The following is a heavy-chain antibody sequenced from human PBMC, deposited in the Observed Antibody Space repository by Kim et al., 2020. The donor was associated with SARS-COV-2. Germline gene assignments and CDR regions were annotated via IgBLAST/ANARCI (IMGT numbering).Heavy chain of an antibody. D-gene: IGHD5-18*01. J-gene: IGHJ6*02. Sequence: LKSRVTISVDPSKNLFALKLSSVTAADTAVYYCARVKHGYSYGYSYGMDVWGQGTTVTVSS. V-gene: IGHV4-34*01. CDR3: ARVKHGYSYGYSYGMDV.